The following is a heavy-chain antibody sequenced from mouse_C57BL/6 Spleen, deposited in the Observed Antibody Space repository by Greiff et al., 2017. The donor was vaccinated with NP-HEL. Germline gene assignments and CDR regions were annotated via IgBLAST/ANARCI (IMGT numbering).Heavy chain of an antibody. V-gene: IGHV1-82*01. Sequence: VQLQQSGPELVKPGASVKISCKASGYAFSSSWMNWVKQRPGKGLEWIGRIYPGDGDTNYNGKFKGKATLTADKSSSTAYMQLSSLTSEDSAVYFCAREVPHYFDYWGQGTTLTVSS. CDR3: AREVPHYFDY. J-gene: IGHJ2*01. CDR1: GYAFSSSW. D-gene: IGHD2-14*01. CDR2: IYPGDGDT.